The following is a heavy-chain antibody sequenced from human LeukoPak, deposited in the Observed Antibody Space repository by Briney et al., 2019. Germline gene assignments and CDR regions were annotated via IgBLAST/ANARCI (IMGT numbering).Heavy chain of an antibody. CDR1: GLTFSSYA. J-gene: IGHJ6*03. Sequence: PGGSLRLSCAASGLTFSSYAMSWVRQAPGKGLEWVSGISGSGGSTYYADSVKGRFSISRDNSKNTLHLQMNSLRAEDTAVYYCAKDRNQLLQSGYYSYYMDGWGKGTTVTVSS. CDR3: AKDRNQLLQSGYYSYYMDG. V-gene: IGHV3-23*01. CDR2: ISGSGGST. D-gene: IGHD2-2*01.